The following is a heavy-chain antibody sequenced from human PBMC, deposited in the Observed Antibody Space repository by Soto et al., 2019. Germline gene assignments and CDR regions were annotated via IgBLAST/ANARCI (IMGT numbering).Heavy chain of an antibody. CDR2: ISAYNGNT. V-gene: IGHV1-18*01. Sequence: AASVKVSCKASGYTFTSYGISWVRQAPGQGLEWMGWISAYNGNTNYAQKLQGRVTMTTDTSTSTAYMELRSLRSDDTAVYYCARDDFWSGYYRENYYGMDVWGQGTTVTVSS. J-gene: IGHJ6*02. D-gene: IGHD3-3*01. CDR1: GYTFTSYG. CDR3: ARDDFWSGYYRENYYGMDV.